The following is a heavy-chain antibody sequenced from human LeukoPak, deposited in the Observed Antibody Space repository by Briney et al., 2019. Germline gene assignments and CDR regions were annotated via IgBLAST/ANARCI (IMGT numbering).Heavy chain of an antibody. Sequence: PGGSLRLSCAASGFTFSSYSMNWVRQAPGKGLEWVSSISSSSSYIYYADPLKGRFTISRDNAKNSLYLQMNSLRAEDTAVYYCARDGGSITGTTGLFDYWGQGTLVTVSS. CDR1: GFTFSSYS. D-gene: IGHD1-7*01. V-gene: IGHV3-21*01. CDR2: ISSSSSYI. CDR3: ARDGGSITGTTGLFDY. J-gene: IGHJ4*02.